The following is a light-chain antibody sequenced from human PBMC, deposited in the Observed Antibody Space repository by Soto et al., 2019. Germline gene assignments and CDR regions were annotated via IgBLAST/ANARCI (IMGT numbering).Light chain of an antibody. CDR2: AAS. V-gene: IGKV1-8*01. J-gene: IGKJ3*01. CDR1: QGISSY. CDR3: HQYYSYPLT. Sequence: AIRMTQSPSSLSASTGDRVTITCRASQGISSYLAWYQQKPGKAPKLLIYAASTLQSGVPSRFSGSGSGTDFTLTTSCLQSEDFATYYCHQYYSYPLTFGPGTKVDIK.